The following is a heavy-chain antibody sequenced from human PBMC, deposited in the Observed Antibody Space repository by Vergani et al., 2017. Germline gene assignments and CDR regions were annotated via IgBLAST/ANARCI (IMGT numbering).Heavy chain of an antibody. CDR1: GYSISSGYF. CDR2: IDRTGRT. V-gene: IGHV4-38-2*02. Sequence: QVQLQQSGPRLVKPSETLSLICSVSGYSISSGYFWGWIRQSPGKGLEWLGTIDRTGRTHLSPSLKSRLTISVDTTKNQFSLRLTSATAADTAVYFCARDGMYPAGIDPKNAFHVWVQGARVSV. J-gene: IGHJ3*01. CDR3: ARDGMYPAGIDPKNAFHV. D-gene: IGHD3-10*01.